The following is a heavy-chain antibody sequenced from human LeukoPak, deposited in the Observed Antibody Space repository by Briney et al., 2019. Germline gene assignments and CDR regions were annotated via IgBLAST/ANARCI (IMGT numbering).Heavy chain of an antibody. CDR1: GFPFNTYN. V-gene: IGHV3-21*01. Sequence: GGSLSLFCAVSGFPFNTYNMNWVRQAPGKGLEWVSSIYRYCSYIYYADSVKGRFTISRDKAKNSLYLQMNSLRDEDTSVYYCARVKDRAYPGAFDIWGQGTRVTVSS. CDR3: ARVKDRAYPGAFDI. D-gene: IGHD3-16*02. J-gene: IGHJ3*02. CDR2: IYRYCSYI.